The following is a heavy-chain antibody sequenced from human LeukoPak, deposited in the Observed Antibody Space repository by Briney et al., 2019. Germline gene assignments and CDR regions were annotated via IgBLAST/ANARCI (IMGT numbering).Heavy chain of an antibody. V-gene: IGHV3-20*04. J-gene: IGHJ4*02. D-gene: IGHD6-25*01. Sequence: GGSLSLSCSASGFSFDDYGVSWVRHPPGKGLEWVSSINAYGGSTGSADSGNGRVTISRDNAKSSPYLHMKSLRGEDPALYYCAGGDRNGWDSYSWGPRTLVT. CDR3: AGGDRNGWDSYS. CDR1: GFSFDDYG. CDR2: INAYGGST.